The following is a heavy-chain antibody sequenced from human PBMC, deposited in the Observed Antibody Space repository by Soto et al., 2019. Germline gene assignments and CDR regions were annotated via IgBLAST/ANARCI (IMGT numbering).Heavy chain of an antibody. CDR3: AREKLADYFDY. Sequence: VLLVESGGGVVQPGRSLRLSCEASGFSFSNYAVHWVRQAPGKGLEWVAMISYDGSQTYYANFVKGRFTISRDNSKNTLYLQINSLSAEDTAVYYCAREKLADYFDYWGLGTLVTVSS. V-gene: IGHV3-30-3*01. CDR1: GFSFSNYA. CDR2: ISYDGSQT. J-gene: IGHJ4*02.